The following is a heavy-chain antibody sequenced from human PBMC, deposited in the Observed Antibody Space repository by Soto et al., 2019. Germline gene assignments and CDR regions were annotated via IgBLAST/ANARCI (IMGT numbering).Heavy chain of an antibody. V-gene: IGHV4-39*01. CDR2: IYYSGST. CDR3: ARTGVPGSHYYYYGMDV. Sequence: PSETLSLTCTVSGGSISSSSYYWGWSRQPPGKGLEWIGSIYYSGSTYYNPPLRSRATISVDTSKNQFSLKLSPVTAADTAVYYCARTGVPGSHYYYYGMDVWGQGTTVTVSS. CDR1: GGSISSSSYY. J-gene: IGHJ6*02. D-gene: IGHD1-26*01.